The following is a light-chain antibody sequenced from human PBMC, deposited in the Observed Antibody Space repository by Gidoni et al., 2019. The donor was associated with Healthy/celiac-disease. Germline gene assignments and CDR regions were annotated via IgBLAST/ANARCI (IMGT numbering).Light chain of an antibody. Sequence: DIQMTQSPSTLSASVGDRVTITCQASQDISNYLNWYQQKPGKAPKLLIYDASNLATGVPSRFSASGCGTDFTSAISSLLPGDIANDYFQQYYNLPCSFGQGTKLEIK. CDR1: QDISNY. J-gene: IGKJ2*04. CDR2: DAS. V-gene: IGKV1-33*01. CDR3: QQYYNLPCS.